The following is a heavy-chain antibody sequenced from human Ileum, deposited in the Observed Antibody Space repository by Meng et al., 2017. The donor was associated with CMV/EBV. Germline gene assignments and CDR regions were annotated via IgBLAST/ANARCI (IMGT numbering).Heavy chain of an antibody. J-gene: IGHJ6*02. V-gene: IGHV1-2*02. CDR1: GFSFTTYA. CDR3: ARDGVVVPAAIYYYYYGMDV. Sequence: GESLKISCAASGFSFTTYAMSWVRQAPGKGLEWVSTISGGTNYAQKFQGRVTMTRDTSISTAYMELSRLRSDDTAVYYCARDGVVVPAAIYYYYYGMDVWGQGTTVTVSS. CDR2: TISGGT. D-gene: IGHD2-2*01.